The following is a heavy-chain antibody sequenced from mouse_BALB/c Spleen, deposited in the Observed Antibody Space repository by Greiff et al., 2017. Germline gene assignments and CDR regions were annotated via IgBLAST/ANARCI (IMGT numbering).Heavy chain of an antibody. J-gene: IGHJ4*01. CDR3: ARPYDGYYAMDY. CDR1: GYSFTGYY. D-gene: IGHD2-3*01. V-gene: IGHV1-26*01. CDR2: INPYNGAT. Sequence: EVQLQQSGPELVKPGASVKISCKASGYSFTGYYMHWVKQSHVKSLEWIGRINPYNGATSYNQNFKDKASLTVDKSSSTAYMELHSLTSEDSAVYYCARPYDGYYAMDYWGQGTSVTVSS.